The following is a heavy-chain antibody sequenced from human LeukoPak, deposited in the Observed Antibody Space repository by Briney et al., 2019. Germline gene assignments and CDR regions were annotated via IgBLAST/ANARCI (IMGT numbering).Heavy chain of an antibody. CDR3: ARDLGQYYDTSDNWFDP. V-gene: IGHV3-74*01. Sequence: GGSLRLSCAASGFTVSSNYMSWVRQAPGKGLVWVSRINSDGINTSYADSVKGRFTISRDNAKNTLNLQMNSLRAEDTAVYYCARDLGQYYDTSDNWFDPWGQGTLVTVSS. CDR2: INSDGINT. CDR1: GFTVSSNY. J-gene: IGHJ5*02. D-gene: IGHD3-22*01.